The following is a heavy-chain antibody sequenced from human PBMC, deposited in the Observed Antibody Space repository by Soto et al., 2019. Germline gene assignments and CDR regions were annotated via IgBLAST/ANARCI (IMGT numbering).Heavy chain of an antibody. V-gene: IGHV1-8*01. CDR3: ARGDGSGWPLGSYYYYYGMDV. D-gene: IGHD6-19*01. Sequence: QVQLVQSGAEVKKPGASVKVSCKASGYTFTSYDINWVRQATGQGLEWMGWMNPNSGNTGYAQKFQGRVTMTRNTSISTAYMELSSLRSEDTAVYYCARGDGSGWPLGSYYYYYGMDVWGQGTTVTVSS. CDR2: MNPNSGNT. CDR1: GYTFTSYD. J-gene: IGHJ6*02.